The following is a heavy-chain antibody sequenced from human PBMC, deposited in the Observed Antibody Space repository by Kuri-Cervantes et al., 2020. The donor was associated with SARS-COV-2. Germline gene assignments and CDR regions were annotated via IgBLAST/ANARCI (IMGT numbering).Heavy chain of an antibody. D-gene: IGHD3-16*01. CDR3: AKMGDNYIKGDYGSEV. Sequence: GGSLRLSCAASGLSFSRFPMHWVRHAPGRGLEWVALISNDGYNRFYADFLKGRFTISRDNSKNTLHLDMNSLRPEDTGVYYCAKMGDNYIKGDYGSEVWGQGITVTVSS. CDR1: GLSFSRFP. CDR2: ISNDGYNR. J-gene: IGHJ6*02. V-gene: IGHV3-30*18.